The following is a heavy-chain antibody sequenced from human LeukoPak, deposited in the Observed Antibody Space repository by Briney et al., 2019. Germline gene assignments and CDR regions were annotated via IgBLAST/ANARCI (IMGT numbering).Heavy chain of an antibody. CDR1: GGSISSYY. D-gene: IGHD3-22*01. Sequence: PSETLSLTCTVSGGSISSYYWSWIRQPPGKGLEWIGYIYYSGSTNYNPSLKSRVTISVDKSKNQFSLKLSSVTAADTAVYYCARDSRRDSSGYSIDYWGQGTLVTVSS. V-gene: IGHV4-59*01. CDR2: IYYSGST. CDR3: ARDSRRDSSGYSIDY. J-gene: IGHJ4*02.